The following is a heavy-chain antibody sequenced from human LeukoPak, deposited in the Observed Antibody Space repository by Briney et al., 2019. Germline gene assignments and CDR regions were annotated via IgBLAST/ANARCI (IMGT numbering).Heavy chain of an antibody. J-gene: IGHJ4*02. Sequence: GGSLRLSCAASGFTFDDYTMHWVRQAPGKGLEWVSLISWDGGSTYYADSVKGRFTISRDNAKNSLYLQMNSLRVEDTAVYYCAKVAKYYYGSETYYFFEHWGQGTPVTASS. CDR1: GFTFDDYT. V-gene: IGHV3-43*01. CDR2: ISWDGGST. D-gene: IGHD3-10*01. CDR3: AKVAKYYYGSETYYFFEH.